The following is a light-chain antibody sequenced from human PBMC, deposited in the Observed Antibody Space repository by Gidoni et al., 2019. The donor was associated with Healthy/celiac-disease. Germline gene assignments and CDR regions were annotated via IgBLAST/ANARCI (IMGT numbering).Light chain of an antibody. J-gene: IGKJ2*03. Sequence: DLVMTQSPLSLPVTPGEPASISCRSSQSLLHSNGYNYLDWYLQKPGQSPQLLIYLGSNRASGVPDRFSGSGSGTDFTLKISRVEAEDVGVYYCMQALQTRGFGQXTKLEIK. CDR1: QSLLHSNGYNY. V-gene: IGKV2-28*01. CDR3: MQALQTRG. CDR2: LGS.